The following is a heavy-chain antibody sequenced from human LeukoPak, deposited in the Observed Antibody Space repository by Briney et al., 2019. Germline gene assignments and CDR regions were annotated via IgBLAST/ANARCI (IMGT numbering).Heavy chain of an antibody. CDR3: ARTYYYGSGSPY. D-gene: IGHD3-10*01. J-gene: IGHJ4*02. Sequence: SETLSLTCTVSGGSINSGDYYWTWIRQPPGKGPEWIGYIYYSGSTYYNPSLKSRVTISLDTSKNQFSLKLSSVTAADTAVYYCARTYYYGSGSPYWGQGTLVTVSS. CDR1: GGSINSGDYY. CDR2: IYYSGST. V-gene: IGHV4-30-4*01.